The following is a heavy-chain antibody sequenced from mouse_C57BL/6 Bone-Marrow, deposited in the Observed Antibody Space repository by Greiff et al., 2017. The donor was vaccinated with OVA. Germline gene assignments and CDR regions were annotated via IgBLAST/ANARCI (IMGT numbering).Heavy chain of an antibody. J-gene: IGHJ1*03. V-gene: IGHV2-9-1*01. CDR2: IWTGGGT. D-gene: IGHD1-1*01. CDR3: ARKGITTVVARSHWYFDV. CDR1: GFSLTSYA. Sequence: QVQLKESGPGLVAPSQSLSITCTVSGFSLTSYAISWVRQPPGKGLEWLGVIWTGGGTNYNSALKSRLSISKDNSKSQVFLKMNSLQTDDTARYYCARKGITTVVARSHWYFDVWGTGTTVTVSS.